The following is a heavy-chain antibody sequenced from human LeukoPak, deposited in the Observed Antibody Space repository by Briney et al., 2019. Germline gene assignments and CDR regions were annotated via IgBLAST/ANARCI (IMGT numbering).Heavy chain of an antibody. CDR3: ARFTMVRGVRYGMDV. CDR1: GYTFTSYA. CDR2: MNPNSGNT. D-gene: IGHD3-10*01. J-gene: IGHJ6*02. Sequence: PRASVKVSCKASGYTFTSYAMNWVRQATGQGLEWMGWMNPNSGNTGYAQKFQGRVTMTRNTSISTAYMELSSLRSEDTAVYYCARFTMVRGVRYGMDVWGQGTTVTVSS. V-gene: IGHV1-8*02.